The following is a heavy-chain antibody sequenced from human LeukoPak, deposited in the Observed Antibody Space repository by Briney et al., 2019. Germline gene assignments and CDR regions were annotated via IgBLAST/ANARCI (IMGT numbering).Heavy chain of an antibody. Sequence: PGGSLRLSCAASGFTFSSYSMNWVRQAPGKGLEWVSSISSSSSYIYYADSVKGRLTISRDNAKNSLYLQMNSLRAEDTAVYYCASPVAVAGTEFDYWGQGTLVTVSS. CDR2: ISSSSSYI. V-gene: IGHV3-21*01. D-gene: IGHD6-19*01. CDR3: ASPVAVAGTEFDY. J-gene: IGHJ4*02. CDR1: GFTFSSYS.